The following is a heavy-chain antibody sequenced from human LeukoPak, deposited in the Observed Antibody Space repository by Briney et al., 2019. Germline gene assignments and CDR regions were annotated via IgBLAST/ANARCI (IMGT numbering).Heavy chain of an antibody. CDR2: IYYSGST. Sequence: PSETLSLTCTVSGGSISNYYWSWIRQPPGKGLEWIGYIYYSGSTKYNPSLKSRVTISVDTSKNQFSLRLSSVTAADTAVYYCAREADRWFDPWGQGTLVTVSS. V-gene: IGHV4-59*01. CDR3: AREADRWFDP. J-gene: IGHJ5*02. CDR1: GGSISNYY.